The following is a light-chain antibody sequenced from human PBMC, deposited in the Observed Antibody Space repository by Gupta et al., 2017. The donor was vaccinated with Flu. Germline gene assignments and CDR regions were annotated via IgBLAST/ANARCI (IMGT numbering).Light chain of an antibody. Sequence: QSALTQPASVSGSPGQSITISCTGTSSDVGGYNYVSWYQQHPGKAPKLMIDEVSNRPSGVSKRCAGSKAGNAAFLTTSGLQAEDEAYYYCRSYTSSSTLVFGTGTKVTVL. CDR3: RSYTSSSTLV. J-gene: IGLJ1*01. CDR1: SSDVGGYNY. V-gene: IGLV2-14*01. CDR2: EVS.